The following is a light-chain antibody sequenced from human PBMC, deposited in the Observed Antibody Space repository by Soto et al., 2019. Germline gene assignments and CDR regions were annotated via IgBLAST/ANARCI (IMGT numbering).Light chain of an antibody. CDR3: QQYYSYPFLT. J-gene: IGKJ4*01. Sequence: AIRITQSPSSFSASTGDRVTITCRASQGISSYLAWYQQKPGKAPKLLIYAASTLQSGVPSRFSGSGSGTDFTLTISCLQSEDFATYYCQQYYSYPFLTFGGGTKVEIK. CDR2: AAS. CDR1: QGISSY. V-gene: IGKV1-8*01.